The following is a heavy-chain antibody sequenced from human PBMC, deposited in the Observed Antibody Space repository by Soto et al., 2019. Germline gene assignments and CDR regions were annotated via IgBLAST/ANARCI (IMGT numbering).Heavy chain of an antibody. J-gene: IGHJ6*02. D-gene: IGHD2-15*01. CDR2: IYTSGST. CDR3: ARDLCGDAGGKDYYYYGMDV. CDR1: GGSISSYY. V-gene: IGHV4-4*07. Sequence: NPSETVSLTXTVSGGSISSYYWSWIRQPAGKGLEWIGRIYTSGSTNYNPSLKSRVTMSVDTSKNQFSLKLSSVTAADTAVYYCARDLCGDAGGKDYYYYGMDVWGQGTTVTVSS.